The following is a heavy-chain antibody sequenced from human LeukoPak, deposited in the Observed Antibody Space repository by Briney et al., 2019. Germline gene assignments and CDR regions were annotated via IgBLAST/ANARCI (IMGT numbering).Heavy chain of an antibody. CDR3: ARDSVIYGDCVPYYYYGMDV. J-gene: IGHJ6*02. V-gene: IGHV4-61*01. CDR2: IYYSGST. CDR1: GGSVSSGSYY. Sequence: PSETLSLTCTVSGGSVSSGSYYWSWIWQPPGKGLEWIGYIYYSGSTNYNPSLKSRVTISVDTSKNQFSLKLSSVTAADTAVYYCARDSVIYGDCVPYYYYGMDVWGQGTTVTVSS. D-gene: IGHD4-17*01.